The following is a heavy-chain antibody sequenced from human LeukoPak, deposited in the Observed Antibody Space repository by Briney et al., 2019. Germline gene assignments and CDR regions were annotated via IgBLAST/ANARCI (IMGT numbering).Heavy chain of an antibody. D-gene: IGHD4-23*01. Sequence: GGSLRLSCAASGFTFSTYAMSWVRQAPGKGLQWVSLISGSGDGAHYADSVKGRFTISRDNSKNTVYLQMTNLRAEDTAVYYCAKGFYGGYSDYWGQGTLVTVSS. CDR3: AKGFYGGYSDY. J-gene: IGHJ4*02. CDR2: ISGSGDGA. CDR1: GFTFSTYA. V-gene: IGHV3-23*01.